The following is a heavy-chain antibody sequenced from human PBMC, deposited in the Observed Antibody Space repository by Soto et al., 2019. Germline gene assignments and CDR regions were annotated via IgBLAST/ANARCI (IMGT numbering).Heavy chain of an antibody. V-gene: IGHV4-39*01. CDR1: GGSISRSSYY. Sequence: SETLSLTCTVSGGSISRSSYYWGWIRQPPGKGLEWIGSIYYSGSTYYNPSLKSRVTISVDTSKNQFSLKLSSVTAADTAVYYCARVREYSGYGNAFDIWGQGTMVT. D-gene: IGHD5-12*01. CDR3: ARVREYSGYGNAFDI. CDR2: IYYSGST. J-gene: IGHJ3*02.